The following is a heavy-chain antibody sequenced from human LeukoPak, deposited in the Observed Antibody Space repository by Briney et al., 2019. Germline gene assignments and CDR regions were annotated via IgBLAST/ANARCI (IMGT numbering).Heavy chain of an antibody. CDR3: ARKIDSSGYYQ. CDR1: GCSISSSNW. D-gene: IGHD3-22*01. Sequence: PSDTLSLTCVVSGCSISSSNWWSWIRQPPGRGLEWIGYMYHTGITSYNPSLKSRVTISLDTSRNQFSLKLSSVTAVDTAIYYCARKIDSSGYYQWGQGTLVTVSS. J-gene: IGHJ4*02. CDR2: MYHTGIT. V-gene: IGHV4-28*01.